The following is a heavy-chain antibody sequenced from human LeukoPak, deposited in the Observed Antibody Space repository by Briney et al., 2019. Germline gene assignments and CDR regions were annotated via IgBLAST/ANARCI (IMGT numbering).Heavy chain of an antibody. V-gene: IGHV3-7*04. CDR3: ARGRGLDY. CDR2: IKQDGSEK. CDR1: GLTFRSYW. Sequence: PGRSLRLSCAASGLTFRSYWMSWVRQAPGKGLEWVANIKQDGSEKYYVDSVKGRFTISRDNAKNSLYLQMNSLRAEDTAVYSCARGRGLDYWGQGTLVTVSS. J-gene: IGHJ4*02. D-gene: IGHD3-16*01.